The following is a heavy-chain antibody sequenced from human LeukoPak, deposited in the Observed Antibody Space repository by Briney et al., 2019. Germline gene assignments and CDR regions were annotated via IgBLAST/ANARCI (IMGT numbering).Heavy chain of an antibody. V-gene: IGHV3-9*01. Sequence: PGRSLRLSCAASGFTFDDYAMHWVRQAPGKGLEWVSGISWNSGSIGYADSVKGRFTISRDNAKNSLYLQMNSLRAEDTAVYYCARERRGYYDSSGYYDYWGQGTLVTVSS. CDR1: GFTFDDYA. D-gene: IGHD3-22*01. J-gene: IGHJ4*02. CDR2: ISWNSGSI. CDR3: ARERRGYYDSSGYYDY.